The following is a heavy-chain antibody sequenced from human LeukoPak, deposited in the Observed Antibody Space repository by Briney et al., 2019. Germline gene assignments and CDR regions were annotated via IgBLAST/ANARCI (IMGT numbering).Heavy chain of an antibody. CDR3: ASGADIVVVPAAIRDHNYYYGMDV. CDR1: GGTFSSYA. J-gene: IGHJ6*02. D-gene: IGHD2-2*02. V-gene: IGHV1-69*13. CDR2: IIPIFGTA. Sequence: SVKVSCKASGGTFSSYAISWVRQAPGQGLEWMGGIIPIFGTANYAQKSQGRVTITADESTSTAYMELSSLRSEDTAVYYCASGADIVVVPAAIRDHNYYYGMDVWGQGTTVTVSS.